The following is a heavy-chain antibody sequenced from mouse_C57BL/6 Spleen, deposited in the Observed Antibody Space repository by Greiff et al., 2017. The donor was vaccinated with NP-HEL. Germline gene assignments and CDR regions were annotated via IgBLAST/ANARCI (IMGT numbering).Heavy chain of an antibody. J-gene: IGHJ2*01. Sequence: EVKLQESGGDLVKPGGSLKLSCAASGFTFSSYGMSWVRQTPDKRLEWVATISSGGSYTYYPDSVKGRFTISRDNAKNTLYLQMSSLKSEDTAMYYCARRLLRPYFDYWGQGTTLTVSS. CDR1: GFTFSSYG. CDR3: ARRLLRPYFDY. D-gene: IGHD1-2*01. V-gene: IGHV5-6*02. CDR2: ISSGGSYT.